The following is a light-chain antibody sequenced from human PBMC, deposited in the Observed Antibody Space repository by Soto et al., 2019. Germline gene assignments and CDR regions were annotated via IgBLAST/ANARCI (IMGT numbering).Light chain of an antibody. CDR1: QGVTPAY. CDR2: GAS. Sequence: EIVLTQSPGTLSLSPGDRATLSCRASQGVTPAYLAWYQHKPDQAPRLLIYGASHRATGIPDRFSGSGSGTDFTLTITRLEPEDFAVYSCQQYGGSPLFTFGPGTRVDF. J-gene: IGKJ3*01. CDR3: QQYGGSPLFT. V-gene: IGKV3-20*01.